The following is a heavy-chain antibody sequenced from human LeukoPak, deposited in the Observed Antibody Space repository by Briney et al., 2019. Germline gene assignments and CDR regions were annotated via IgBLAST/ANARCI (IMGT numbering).Heavy chain of an antibody. V-gene: IGHV4-4*02. CDR1: GGSISSSNW. CDR3: ARWRRYCSSTSCHTNWFDP. D-gene: IGHD2-2*01. Sequence: PSETLSLTCAVSGGSISSSNWWSWVRQPPGKGLEWIGEIYHSGSTNYNPSLKSRVTISVDKSKNQLSLKLSSVTAADTAVYYCARWRRYCSSTSCHTNWFDPWGQGTLVTVSS. J-gene: IGHJ5*02. CDR2: IYHSGST.